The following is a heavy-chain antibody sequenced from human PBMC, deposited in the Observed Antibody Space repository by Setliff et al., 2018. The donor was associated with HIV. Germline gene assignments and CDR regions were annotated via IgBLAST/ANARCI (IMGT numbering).Heavy chain of an antibody. V-gene: IGHV4-59*01. CDR3: ARGQPQGGGTYWSAFDI. J-gene: IGHJ3*02. Sequence: PSETLSLTCTVPGDSISSTYWSWIRQPPGKGLEWIGFIYYTGAPDYNPSFKSRVTISLDTSKTQYSLKLSSVTAADTAVYYCARGQPQGGGTYWSAFDIWGQGTMVTVSS. CDR1: GDSISSTY. CDR2: IYYTGAP. D-gene: IGHD1-26*01.